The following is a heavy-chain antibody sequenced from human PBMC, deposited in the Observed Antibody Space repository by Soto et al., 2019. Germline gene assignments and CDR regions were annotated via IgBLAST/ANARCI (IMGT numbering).Heavy chain of an antibody. V-gene: IGHV3-23*01. CDR3: AKELKYYYDSSGYYYY. D-gene: IGHD3-22*01. Sequence: SWVRLDPKKGLEWVSAISGSGGSTYYADSVKGRFTISRDNSKNTLYLQMNSLRAEDTAVYYCAKELKYYYDSSGYYYYWGQGTLVTVSS. J-gene: IGHJ4*02. CDR2: ISGSGGST.